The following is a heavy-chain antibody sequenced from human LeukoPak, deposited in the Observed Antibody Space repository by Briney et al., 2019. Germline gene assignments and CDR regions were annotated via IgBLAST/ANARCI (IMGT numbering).Heavy chain of an antibody. CDR2: IKGDGSEK. CDR3: ARDYGDFFFDY. D-gene: IGHD4-17*01. CDR1: GFTFSSYW. J-gene: IGHJ4*02. Sequence: PGGSLRLSCAASGFTFSSYWMSWVRQAPGKGLEWVANIKGDGSEKYYVDSVKGRFTISRDNAKNSLYLQMNSLRAEDTAVYYCARDYGDFFFDYWGQGTLVTVSS. V-gene: IGHV3-7*01.